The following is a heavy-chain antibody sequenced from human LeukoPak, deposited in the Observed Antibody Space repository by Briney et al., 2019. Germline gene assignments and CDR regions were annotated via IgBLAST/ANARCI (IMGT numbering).Heavy chain of an antibody. CDR2: LRSGGTI. D-gene: IGHD5-24*01. J-gene: IGHJ4*02. V-gene: IGHV3-53*01. Sequence: GGSLRLSCAATEFTVSRSYMTWVRQAPGKGLEWVSVLRSGGTIEYADTVKGRFTIPRDISKNTVYLQMNNLRSEDTAVYFCAREGEKADGYNHGLDRWGQGTLVTVSS. CDR3: AREGEKADGYNHGLDR. CDR1: EFTVSRSY.